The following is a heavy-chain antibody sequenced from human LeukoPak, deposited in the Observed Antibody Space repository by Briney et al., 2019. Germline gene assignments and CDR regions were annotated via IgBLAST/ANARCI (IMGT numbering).Heavy chain of an antibody. CDR2: ISGSGRST. J-gene: IGHJ4*02. CDR3: ARSGINFFDY. V-gene: IGHV3-23*01. CDR1: GFTFSSYA. D-gene: IGHD1-26*01. Sequence: TGGSLRLSCAGSGFTFSSYAVSWIRQAPGKGLEWVSTISGSGRSTFNADSVQGRFTISRDNSKNTLYLQMNSLRAEDTAVYYCARSGINFFDYWGQGALVTVSS.